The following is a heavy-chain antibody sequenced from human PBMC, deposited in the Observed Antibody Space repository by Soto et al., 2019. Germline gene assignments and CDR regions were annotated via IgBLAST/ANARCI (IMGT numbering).Heavy chain of an antibody. CDR1: GGSISSSSYY. D-gene: IGHD3-10*01. Sequence: QLQLQESGPGLVKPSETLSLTCTVSGGSISSSSYYWGWIRQPPGKGLEWIGSIYYSGSTYYNPSLKRRVTISVDTSKNQFSLKRSSVTAADTAVYYCARLRAGSILWGQGTLVTVSS. V-gene: IGHV4-39*01. CDR3: ARLRAGSIL. J-gene: IGHJ4*02. CDR2: IYYSGST.